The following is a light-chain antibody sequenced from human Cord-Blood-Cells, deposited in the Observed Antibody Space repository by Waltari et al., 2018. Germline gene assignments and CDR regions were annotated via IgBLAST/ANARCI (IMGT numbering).Light chain of an antibody. CDR2: GKN. J-gene: IGLJ3*02. V-gene: IGLV3-19*01. CDR1: SLRSYY. CDR3: NSRDSSGNHWV. Sequence: SSELTQDPAVSVALGQTVRLTYQGDSLRSYYASWYQQKPRQATVLVIYGKNNRPSGIPDRFSGSSSGNTASLTITGAQAEDEADYYCNSRDSSGNHWVFGGGTKLTVL.